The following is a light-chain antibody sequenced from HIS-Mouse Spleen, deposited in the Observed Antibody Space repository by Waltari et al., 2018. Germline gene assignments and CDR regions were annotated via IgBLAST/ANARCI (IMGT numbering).Light chain of an antibody. J-gene: IGLJ2*01. V-gene: IGLV3-19*01. CDR1: SPRSYY. Sequence: SSELTQDPAVSVALGQTVRITCQRDSPRSYYASWYQQNPGQAPVLVIYGTTNRPSGVPDGVSGSSSGNTASLTIAGAQAEDEADEYGNARDSSGNHGVFGGGTKLTVL. CDR2: GTT. CDR3: NARDSSGNHGV.